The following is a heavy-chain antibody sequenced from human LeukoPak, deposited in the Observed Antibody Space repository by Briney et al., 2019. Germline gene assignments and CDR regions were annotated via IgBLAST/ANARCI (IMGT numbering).Heavy chain of an antibody. D-gene: IGHD3-10*01. J-gene: IGHJ3*02. Sequence: SETLSLTCTVSGGSISSYYWRWLRQPAGKGLEWIGRIYTSGSTNYNPSLKSRVTMSVDTSKNQFSLKLSSVTAADTAVYYCARVGYYGSGSYAAGAFDIWGQGTMVTVSS. CDR2: IYTSGST. V-gene: IGHV4-4*07. CDR3: ARVGYYGSGSYAAGAFDI. CDR1: GGSISSYY.